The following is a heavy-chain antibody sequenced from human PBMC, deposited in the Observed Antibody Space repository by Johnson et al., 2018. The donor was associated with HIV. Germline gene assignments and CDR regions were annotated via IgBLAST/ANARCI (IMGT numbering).Heavy chain of an antibody. CDR2: IRYDVSNK. Sequence: QVQLVESGGGEVQPGRSLRLSCAASGFTFSGYGMHWVRQAPGKGLEWVAFIRYDVSNKYYADSVKGRFTISRDNSKNTLYLQMNSLRAEDTAVYYCAKVLNEKSYIDLFHVWGQGTMVTVSS. J-gene: IGHJ3*01. V-gene: IGHV3-30*02. CDR1: GFTFSGYG. D-gene: IGHD2-8*01. CDR3: AKVLNEKSYIDLFHV.